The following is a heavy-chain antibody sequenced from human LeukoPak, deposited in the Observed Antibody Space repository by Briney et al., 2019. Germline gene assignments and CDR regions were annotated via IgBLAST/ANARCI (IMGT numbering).Heavy chain of an antibody. CDR3: ARGRWPEFDY. D-gene: IGHD4-23*01. Sequence: GASVKVSCKASGYTFTGYYMHWVRQAPGQGLEWMGWINPNSGNTGYAQKFQGRVTMTRNTSISTAYMELSSLRSEDTAVYYCARGRWPEFDYWGQGTLVTVSS. CDR1: GYTFTGYY. CDR2: INPNSGNT. J-gene: IGHJ4*02. V-gene: IGHV1-8*02.